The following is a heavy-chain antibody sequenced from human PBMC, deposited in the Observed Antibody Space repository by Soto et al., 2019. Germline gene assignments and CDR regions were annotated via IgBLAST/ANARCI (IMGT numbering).Heavy chain of an antibody. J-gene: IGHJ2*01. CDR3: ARMASGGGGRCYPGDVCWYFDL. Sequence: QVQLVQSGAEVKKPGSSVKVSCKASGGTFSSYAISWVRQAPGQGLEWMGGIIPIFGTANYAQKFQGRVTITADESTSTAYMELSSRRSEDTAVYYCARMASGGGGRCYPGDVCWYFDLWGRGTLVTVSS. CDR2: IIPIFGTA. D-gene: IGHD2-15*01. V-gene: IGHV1-69*01. CDR1: GGTFSSYA.